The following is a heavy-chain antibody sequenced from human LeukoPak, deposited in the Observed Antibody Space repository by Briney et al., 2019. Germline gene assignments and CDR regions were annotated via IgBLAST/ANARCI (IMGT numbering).Heavy chain of an antibody. J-gene: IGHJ4*02. Sequence: SETLSLTCTVSGGSIGSGGYYWSWLRQHPGKGLEWIGYIYYSGSTYYNPSLKSRVTISVDTSKNQFSLKLSSVTAADTAVYYCARGGCSSTSCSLLGYWGQGTLVTVSS. CDR2: IYYSGST. CDR1: GGSIGSGGYY. V-gene: IGHV4-31*03. D-gene: IGHD2-2*01. CDR3: ARGGCSSTSCSLLGY.